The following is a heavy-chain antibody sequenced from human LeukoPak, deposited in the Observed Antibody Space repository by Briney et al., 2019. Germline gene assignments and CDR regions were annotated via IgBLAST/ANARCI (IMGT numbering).Heavy chain of an antibody. J-gene: IGHJ4*02. CDR1: GGSISSYY. Sequence: PSETLSLTCTVSGGSISSYYWSWIRQPPGKGLEWIGYIYYSGSTNYNPSLKSRVTISVDTSKNQFSLKLSSVTAADTAVYYCARGRITMVRGRAYYFDYWGQGTLVTVSS. V-gene: IGHV4-59*01. CDR3: ARGRITMVRGRAYYFDY. CDR2: IYYSGST. D-gene: IGHD3-10*01.